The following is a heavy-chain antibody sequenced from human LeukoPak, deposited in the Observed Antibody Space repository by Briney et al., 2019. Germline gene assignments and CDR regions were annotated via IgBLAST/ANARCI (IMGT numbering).Heavy chain of an antibody. V-gene: IGHV3-21*01. CDR2: ISSSSSYI. Sequence: GGSLRLSCAASGFTFSSYSMNWVRQAPGKGLEWVSSISSSSSYIYYADSVKGRFTISRDNAKNSLYLQMNSLRAEDTAVYYCARDPEIVVVTATDAFDIWGQGTMVTVSS. CDR1: GFTFSSYS. D-gene: IGHD2-21*02. CDR3: ARDPEIVVVTATDAFDI. J-gene: IGHJ3*02.